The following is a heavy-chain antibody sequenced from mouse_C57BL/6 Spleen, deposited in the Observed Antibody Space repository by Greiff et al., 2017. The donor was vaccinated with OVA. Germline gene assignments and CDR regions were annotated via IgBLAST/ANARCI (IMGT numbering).Heavy chain of an antibody. CDR3: ARTTVVAPGAMDY. CDR2: INPGSGGT. J-gene: IGHJ4*01. Sequence: QVQLQQSGAELVRPGTSVKVSFKASGYAFTNYLIEWVKQRPGQGLEWIGVINPGSGGTNYNEKFKGKATLTADKSSSTAYMQLSSLTSEDSAVYFCARTTVVAPGAMDYWGQGTSVTVSS. D-gene: IGHD1-1*01. CDR1: GYAFTNYL. V-gene: IGHV1-54*01.